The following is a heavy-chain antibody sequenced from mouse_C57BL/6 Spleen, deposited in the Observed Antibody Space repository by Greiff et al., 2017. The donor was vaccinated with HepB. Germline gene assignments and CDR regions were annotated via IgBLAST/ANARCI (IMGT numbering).Heavy chain of an antibody. J-gene: IGHJ3*01. Sequence: VQLQQSGAELVRPGASVKLSCKASGYTFTDYYINWVKQRPGQGLEWIARIYPGSGNTYYNEKFKGKATLTAEKSSSTAYMQLSSLTSEDAAVSFCARRGYDEAWFAYWGQGTLVTVSA. CDR1: GYTFTDYY. CDR3: ARRGYDEAWFAY. V-gene: IGHV1-76*01. D-gene: IGHD2-2*01. CDR2: IYPGSGNT.